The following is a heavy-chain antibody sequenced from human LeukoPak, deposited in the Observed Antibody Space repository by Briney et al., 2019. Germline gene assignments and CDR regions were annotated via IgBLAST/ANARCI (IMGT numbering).Heavy chain of an antibody. J-gene: IGHJ4*02. V-gene: IGHV3-21*04. D-gene: IGHD1-26*01. CDR1: GFTFSSYS. CDR2: ISSSTSYI. CDR3: AKVGSYLVYFDY. Sequence: PGGSLRLSCAASGFTFSSYSMNWVRQAPGKGLEWVSSISSSTSYIYYTDSVKGRFTISRDNSKNTLYLQMNSLRAEDTAVYYCAKVGSYLVYFDYWGQGTLVTVSS.